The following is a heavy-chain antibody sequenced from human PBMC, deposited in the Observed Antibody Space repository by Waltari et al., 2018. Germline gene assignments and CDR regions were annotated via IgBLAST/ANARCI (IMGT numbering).Heavy chain of an antibody. Sequence: QVQLQQWGAGLVKPSETLSLTCAVYGGSFSDYYWSWTRQPPGKGLEWFGEINQRGRTRYNPSLKSRVPISVDRSKNQFSLNLRSVAAADTAVYYCASSSDAGDYWGQGTLVTVSS. D-gene: IGHD6-13*01. CDR3: ASSSDAGDY. V-gene: IGHV4-34*01. CDR2: INQRGRT. J-gene: IGHJ4*02. CDR1: GGSFSDYY.